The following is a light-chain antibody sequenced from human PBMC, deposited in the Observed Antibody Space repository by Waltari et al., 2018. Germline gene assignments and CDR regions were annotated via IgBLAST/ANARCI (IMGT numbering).Light chain of an antibody. J-gene: IGLJ2*01. CDR3: CSYSRVTTYVV. V-gene: IGLV2-23*02. Sequence: QSALTQPASVSGSPGPPITISCSGTRDDIGGFNLASCYHQYPGKAPKLIIYEVSQWPSGVSHRFSGSKSGSTASLTISGLQPEDEAEYFCCSYSRVTTYVVFGGGTRVTV. CDR1: RDDIGGFNL. CDR2: EVS.